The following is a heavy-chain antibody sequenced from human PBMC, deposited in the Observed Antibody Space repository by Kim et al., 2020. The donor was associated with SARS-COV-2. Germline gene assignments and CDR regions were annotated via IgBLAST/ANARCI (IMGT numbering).Heavy chain of an antibody. Sequence: SLKSRVTISVDTSKNQFSLKLSSVTAADTAVYYCARAGSRYGNYYYGMDVWGQGTTVTVSS. J-gene: IGHJ6*02. V-gene: IGHV4-34*01. D-gene: IGHD2-15*01. CDR3: ARAGSRYGNYYYGMDV.